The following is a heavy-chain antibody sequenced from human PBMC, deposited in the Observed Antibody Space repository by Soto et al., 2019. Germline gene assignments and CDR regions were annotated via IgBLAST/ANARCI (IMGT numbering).Heavy chain of an antibody. D-gene: IGHD3-16*01. CDR2: IKPDGTEK. J-gene: IGHJ4*02. Sequence: EVELVESGGGLVQPGESLRLSCAASGFTFSSYWMVWVRQTPGKGLEWMANIKPDGTEKYYVESVRGRFTISRDNAKNSLYLQMNSLRAEDTAVYYCVRDAHRGGDFDYWGQGTLVTVSS. CDR1: GFTFSSYW. CDR3: VRDAHRGGDFDY. V-gene: IGHV3-7*05.